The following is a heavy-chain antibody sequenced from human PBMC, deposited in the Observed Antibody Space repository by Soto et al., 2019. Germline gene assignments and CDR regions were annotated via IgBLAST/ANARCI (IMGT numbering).Heavy chain of an antibody. CDR2: IKEEGSEK. CDR3: VRAGEPYRDGGRKCGAYDY. V-gene: IGHV3-7*01. CDR1: EFTFSAYW. J-gene: IGHJ4*02. D-gene: IGHD1-26*01. Sequence: EVQLVESGGGLVQPGESLRLSCAASEFTFSAYWMSWVRQAPGKGPEWVANIKEEGSEKYYVDSVKGRFTISRDNAENSLSLQMNSLRVEATAVYYCVRAGEPYRDGGRKCGAYDYWGQGTLVSVSS.